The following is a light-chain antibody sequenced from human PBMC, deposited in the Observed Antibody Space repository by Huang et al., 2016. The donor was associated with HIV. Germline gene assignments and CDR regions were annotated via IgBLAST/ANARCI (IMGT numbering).Light chain of an antibody. CDR2: DAS. CDR3: QQRINLGT. V-gene: IGKV3-11*01. J-gene: IGKJ4*01. CDR1: QSVSSS. Sequence: EIVLTQSPATLSLSPGERANLSCRASQSVSSSLAWYQQKPGQAPRLLIYDASNRATGIPARFSGSGSGTDFTLTISSLEPEDFAVYYCQQRINLGTFGGGTKVEIK.